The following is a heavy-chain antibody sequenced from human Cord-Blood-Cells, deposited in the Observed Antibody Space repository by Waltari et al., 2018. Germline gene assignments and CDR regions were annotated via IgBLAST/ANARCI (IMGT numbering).Heavy chain of an antibody. V-gene: IGHV3-15*01. CDR1: GFPFSNAW. Sequence: EVQLVESGGGLVKPGGSLRFSCAASGFPFSNAWVRGVRQAPGKGLEWVGRIKSKTDGGTTDYAAPVKGRFTISRDDSKNTLYLQMNSLKTEDTAVYYCTTTIYCSSTSCYKWFDYWGQGTLVTVSS. CDR2: IKSKTDGGTT. J-gene: IGHJ4*02. CDR3: TTTIYCSSTSCYKWFDY. D-gene: IGHD2-2*02.